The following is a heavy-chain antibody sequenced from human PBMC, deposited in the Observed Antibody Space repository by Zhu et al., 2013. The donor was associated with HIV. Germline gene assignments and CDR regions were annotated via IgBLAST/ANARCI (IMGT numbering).Heavy chain of an antibody. V-gene: IGHV4-61*01. CDR3: ARYAYDYGRSGYWPFDY. J-gene: IGHJ4*02. CDR2: IYSSGST. Sequence: QVQLQESGPGLVKPSETLSLTCSVSGDSVSSGTYYWSWIRQTPGKGLDWIGYIYSSGSTSYNPSLRSRVTMSVDTSKNQFSLKMHSVSAADTGVYYCARYAYDYGRSGYWPFDYWGQGTLVSVSS. CDR1: GDSVSSGTYY. D-gene: IGHD3-22*01.